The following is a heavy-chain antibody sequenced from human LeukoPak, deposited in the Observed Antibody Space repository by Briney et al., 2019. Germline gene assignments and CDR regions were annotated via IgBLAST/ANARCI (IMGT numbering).Heavy chain of an antibody. CDR2: INHSGST. J-gene: IGHJ3*02. CDR1: GGSISSSSYY. D-gene: IGHD4-17*01. Sequence: SETLSLTCTVSGGSISSSSYYWGWIRQPPGKGLDWIGEINHSGSTNYNPSLKSRVTISLDTSKNQFSLNLSSVTAADTAVYYCARALRDAFDIWGQGTMVTVSS. CDR3: ARALRDAFDI. V-gene: IGHV4-39*07.